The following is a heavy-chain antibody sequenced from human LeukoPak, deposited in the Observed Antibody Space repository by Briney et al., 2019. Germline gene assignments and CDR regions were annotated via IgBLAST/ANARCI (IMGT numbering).Heavy chain of an antibody. CDR2: AYYRSSWYH. D-gene: IGHD1-14*01. J-gene: IGHJ5*02. CDR3: ARSLRNFMGVNWFVP. CDR1: GANVSSNSDA. V-gene: IGHV6-1*01. Sequence: SQTLSLTCDFSGANVSSNSDAWSWIRQSPSRGLEWVGRAYYRSSWYHDYEVFVKRRITINPDTSKNQFSLNLNSVTAEDTAVYYCARSLRNFMGVNWFVPWGEGTLVTVSS.